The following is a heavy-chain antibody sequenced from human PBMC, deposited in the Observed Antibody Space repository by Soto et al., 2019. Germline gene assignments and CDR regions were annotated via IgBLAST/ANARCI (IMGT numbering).Heavy chain of an antibody. CDR1: GGTFGNSA. CDR3: ASDGDPEYAFRRGPLGGGTFAP. J-gene: IGHJ5*02. V-gene: IGHV1-69*05. D-gene: IGHD2-21*01. CDR2: IVPMFGTA. Sequence: QVQLVQSGAEVKKPGSSVNVSCKTSGGTFGNSAVAWVRQAPGQGLEWMGGIVPMFGTANYAQKFQGRLTITPDGSTTTAYMELSRLRSYDTAVYYWASDGDPEYAFRRGPLGGGTFAPRGQGSLVTVSS.